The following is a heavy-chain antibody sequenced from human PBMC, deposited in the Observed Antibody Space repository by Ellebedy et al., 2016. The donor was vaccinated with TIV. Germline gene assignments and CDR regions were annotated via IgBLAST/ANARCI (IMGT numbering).Heavy chain of an antibody. D-gene: IGHD6-25*01. Sequence: GGSLRLSCAASGFTFSTYNMNWVRQAPGKGLEWVSYISGGSSTIDYEDSVKGRLTISRDNANKSLYLQMNSLRDEDTAVYYCARSLGRRNYFDYWGQGTLVTVSS. CDR3: ARSLGRRNYFDY. CDR2: ISGGSSTI. J-gene: IGHJ4*02. V-gene: IGHV3-48*02. CDR1: GFTFSTYN.